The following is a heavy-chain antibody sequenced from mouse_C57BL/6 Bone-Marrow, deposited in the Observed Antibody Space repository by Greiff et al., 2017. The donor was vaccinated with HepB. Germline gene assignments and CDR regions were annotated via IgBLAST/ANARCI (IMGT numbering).Heavy chain of an antibody. CDR3: ARRYGSSSFYAMDY. Sequence: DVQLVESGGGLVKSGGSLKLSCAASGFTFSDYGMHWVRQAPEKGLEWVAYISSGSSTIYYADTVKGRFTISRDNAKNTLFLQMTSLRSEDTAMYYCARRYGSSSFYAMDYWGQGTSVTVSS. CDR1: GFTFSDYG. D-gene: IGHD1-1*01. V-gene: IGHV5-17*01. CDR2: ISSGSSTI. J-gene: IGHJ4*01.